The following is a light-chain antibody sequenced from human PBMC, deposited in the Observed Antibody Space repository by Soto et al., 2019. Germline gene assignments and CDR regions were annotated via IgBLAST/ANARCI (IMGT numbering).Light chain of an antibody. CDR1: QSVSIY. V-gene: IGKV3-11*01. CDR3: QQRSNWLT. J-gene: IGKJ4*01. Sequence: EIVLTQSPATLSLSPGERATLSCRASQSVSIYLAWYQQKSGQAPRLLIYDASNRATGIPARFSGSGSGTDFTLTISSLEPEDFAVYYCQQRSNWLTFGGGTKVELK. CDR2: DAS.